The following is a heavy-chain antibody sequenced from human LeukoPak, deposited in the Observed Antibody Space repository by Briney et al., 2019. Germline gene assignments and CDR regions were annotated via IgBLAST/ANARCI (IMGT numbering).Heavy chain of an antibody. Sequence: SVKVSCKASGGTFSSYAISRVRQAPGQGLEWMGGIIPIFGTANYAQKFQGRVTITADESTSTAYMELSSLRSEDTAVYYCAVYCSSTSCYLDYWGQGTLVTVSS. CDR2: IIPIFGTA. D-gene: IGHD2-2*01. V-gene: IGHV1-69*13. J-gene: IGHJ4*02. CDR3: AVYCSSTSCYLDY. CDR1: GGTFSSYA.